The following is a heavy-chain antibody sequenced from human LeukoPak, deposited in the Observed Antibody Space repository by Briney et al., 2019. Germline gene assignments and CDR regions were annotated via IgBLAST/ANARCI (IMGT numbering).Heavy chain of an antibody. D-gene: IGHD2-2*02. CDR1: GFTLSDYY. CDR2: ISSSGSTI. V-gene: IGHV3-11*01. J-gene: IGHJ4*02. Sequence: GGSLRLSCAASGFTLSDYYMSWIRQAPGKGLEWVSYISSSGSTIYYADSVKGRFTISRDNAKNSLYLQMNSLRAEDTAVCYCARGHLGYCSSTSCYTEPSDYWGQGTLVTVSS. CDR3: ARGHLGYCSSTSCYTEPSDY.